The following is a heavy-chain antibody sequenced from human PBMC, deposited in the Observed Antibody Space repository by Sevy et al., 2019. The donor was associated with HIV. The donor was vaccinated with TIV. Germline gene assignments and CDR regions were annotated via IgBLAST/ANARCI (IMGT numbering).Heavy chain of an antibody. Sequence: GGSLRLSCEASGFMFSNYAMHWVRQTPGRGLEYVSAISSDGNIIFYVNSVKGRFIVSRDNSKNTLYLQMGSLRDDDMAVYYCAREGYSTNWNSVEYWGQGTLVTVSS. J-gene: IGHJ4*02. CDR2: ISSDGNII. D-gene: IGHD6-13*01. CDR3: AREGYSTNWNSVEY. V-gene: IGHV3-64*01. CDR1: GFMFSNYA.